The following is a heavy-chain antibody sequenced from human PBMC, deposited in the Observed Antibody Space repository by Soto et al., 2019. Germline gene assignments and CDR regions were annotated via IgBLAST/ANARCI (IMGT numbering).Heavy chain of an antibody. V-gene: IGHV3-30*18. CDR2: VSHDGRNT. CDR1: GFTFSDYA. CDR3: AKGGRQWLVTYVFNY. D-gene: IGHD6-19*01. J-gene: IGHJ4*02. Sequence: VHLVESGGGVVQPGRSLRLSCAASGFTFSDYAMHWVRQAPGKGLEWVAVVSHDGRNTHYADSVKGRFTISRDSSTNTVSLEMTRLRAEDTAVYYCAKGGRQWLVTYVFNYWGQGALATLSS.